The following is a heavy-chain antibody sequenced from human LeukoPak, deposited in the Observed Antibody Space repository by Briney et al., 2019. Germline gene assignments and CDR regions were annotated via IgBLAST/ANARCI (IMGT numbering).Heavy chain of an antibody. Sequence: SGGSLRLSCAASGFTFSSYSMSWVRQAPGKGLEWVSTINPSGSSTYYADSVKGRFTISRDNSKNTVYQQMNSLRAEDTAVYYCAKDRAGTPWADWGQGTLVTVSS. V-gene: IGHV3-23*01. CDR2: INPSGSST. J-gene: IGHJ4*02. CDR1: GFTFSSYS. D-gene: IGHD1-1*01. CDR3: AKDRAGTPWAD.